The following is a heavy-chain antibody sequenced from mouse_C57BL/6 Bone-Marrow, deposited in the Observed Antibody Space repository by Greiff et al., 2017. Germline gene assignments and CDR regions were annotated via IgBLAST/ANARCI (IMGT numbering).Heavy chain of an antibody. Sequence: EVQRVESGPGLVKPSQSLSLTCSVTGYSITSGYYWNWIRQFPGNKLEWMGYISYDGSNNYNPSLKNRISITRDTSKNQFFLKLNSVTTEDTATYYCARGNDYDGWYFDVWGTGTTVTVSS. D-gene: IGHD2-4*01. CDR1: GYSITSGYY. CDR2: ISYDGSN. V-gene: IGHV3-6*01. J-gene: IGHJ1*03. CDR3: ARGNDYDGWYFDV.